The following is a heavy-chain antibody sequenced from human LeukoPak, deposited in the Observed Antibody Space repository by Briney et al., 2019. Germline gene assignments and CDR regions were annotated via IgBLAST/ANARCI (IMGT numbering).Heavy chain of an antibody. Sequence: SETLSLTCTVSGGSVSNASYYWSWIRQPPGQELEWIASINYGGTTYYNPSLKSRVTISVDTSKNQFSLRLTSVTAADTAVYLCARYVVYGSGKYYFDYWGQGSLVSVSS. CDR1: GGSVSNASYY. CDR3: ARYVVYGSGKYYFDY. J-gene: IGHJ4*02. CDR2: INYGGTT. D-gene: IGHD3-10*01. V-gene: IGHV4-39*01.